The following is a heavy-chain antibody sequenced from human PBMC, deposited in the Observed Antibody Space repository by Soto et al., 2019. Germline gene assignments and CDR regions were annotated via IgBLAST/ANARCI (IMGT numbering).Heavy chain of an antibody. Sequence: SETLSLTCTVSSGSINSFYWSWIRQPAGKGLEWIGRIHSSGTTNYNPSLKSRVTMSVDTSRNQFSLKLTSVTAADTAVYYCARDRIIGTSYSDYWGQGGLVTVS. D-gene: IGHD1-7*01. J-gene: IGHJ4*02. CDR1: SGSINSFY. CDR3: ARDRIIGTSYSDY. V-gene: IGHV4-4*07. CDR2: IHSSGTT.